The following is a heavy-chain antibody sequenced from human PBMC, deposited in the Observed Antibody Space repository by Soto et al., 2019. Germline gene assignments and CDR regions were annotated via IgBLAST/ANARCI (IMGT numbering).Heavy chain of an antibody. CDR1: GYTFTSYA. Sequence: ASVKVSCKASGYTFTSYAMHWVRQAPGQGLEWMGWNSAYNDNTNYAQKLQGRVTMTSDTSTSTAYMELRSLRSDDTAVYYCARLLKGGEFNENWFDPWGQGPLVTVS. D-gene: IGHD1-1*01. CDR3: ARLLKGGEFNENWFDP. J-gene: IGHJ5*02. CDR2: NSAYNDNT. V-gene: IGHV1-18*01.